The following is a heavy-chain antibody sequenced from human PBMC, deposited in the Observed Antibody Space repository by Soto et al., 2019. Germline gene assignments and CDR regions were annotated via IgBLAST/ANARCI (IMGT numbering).Heavy chain of an antibody. CDR3: ARVASSGYSTFDY. V-gene: IGHV1-18*01. CDR2: ISAYNGYT. J-gene: IGHJ4*02. CDR1: GYTFTSYG. D-gene: IGHD3-22*01. Sequence: QVQLVQSGAEVKKPGASVKVSCKAFGYTFTSYGITWVRQAPGQGLEWMGWISAYNGYTDYAQNLQGRVTMTTDTTTSTVYMDLRSLRFDDTAVYYCARVASSGYSTFDYWGQGTLVTVSS.